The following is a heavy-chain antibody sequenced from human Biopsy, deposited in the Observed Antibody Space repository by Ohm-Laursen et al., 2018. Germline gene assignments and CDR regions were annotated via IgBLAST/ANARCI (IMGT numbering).Heavy chain of an antibody. CDR3: ARGSGYFKLDV. CDR1: GESSSGYF. CDR2: LNQSGST. Sequence: SETLSLTCAVNGESSSGYFWNWIRQPPGKGLEWIGELNQSGSTKYNPSLKRRATLSADSSNSQFSLRLTSVTAADTAIYYCARGSGYFKLDVWGQGTTVTVSS. J-gene: IGHJ6*02. D-gene: IGHD5-12*01. V-gene: IGHV4-34*01.